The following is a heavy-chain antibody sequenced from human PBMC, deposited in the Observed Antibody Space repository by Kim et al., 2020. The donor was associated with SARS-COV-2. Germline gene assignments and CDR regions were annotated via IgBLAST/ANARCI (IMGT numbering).Heavy chain of an antibody. CDR2: IYHSGST. Sequence: SETLSLTCAVSGGSISSGGYSWSWIRQPPGKGLEWIGYIYHSGSTYYNPSLKSRVTISVDRSKNQFSLKLSSVTATDTAVYYCARENWNDEEPDAFDIWGQGTMVTVSS. CDR1: GGSISSGGYS. CDR3: ARENWNDEEPDAFDI. D-gene: IGHD1-1*01. V-gene: IGHV4-30-2*01. J-gene: IGHJ3*02.